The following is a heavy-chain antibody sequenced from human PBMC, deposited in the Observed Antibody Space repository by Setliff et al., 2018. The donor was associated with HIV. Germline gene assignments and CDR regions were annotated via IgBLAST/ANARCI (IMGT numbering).Heavy chain of an antibody. CDR1: GGTFSSYA. D-gene: IGHD3-10*01. CDR2: IIPIFGTA. J-gene: IGHJ1*01. V-gene: IGHV1-69*05. CDR3: ARVVVRGVTFIAEYFQH. Sequence: SVKVSCKASGGTFSSYAISWVRQAPGQGLEWMGGIIPIFGTANYAQKFQGRVTITTDESTSTAYMELSSLRSEDTAVYYCARVVVRGVTFIAEYFQHWGQGTLVTVSS.